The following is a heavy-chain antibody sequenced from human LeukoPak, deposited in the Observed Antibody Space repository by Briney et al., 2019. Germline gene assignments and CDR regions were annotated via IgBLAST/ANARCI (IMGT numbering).Heavy chain of an antibody. CDR2: ISYDGSNK. D-gene: IGHD3-22*01. V-gene: IGHV3-30-3*01. CDR1: GFTFSSYA. CDR3: ARDRSGYYLYGMDV. J-gene: IGHJ6*02. Sequence: GGSLRLSCAASGFTFSSYAMHWVRQAPGKGLEWVAVISYDGSNKYYADSVKGRFTISRDNSKNTLYLQMNSLRAEDTAVYYCARDRSGYYLYGMDVWGQGTTVTVSS.